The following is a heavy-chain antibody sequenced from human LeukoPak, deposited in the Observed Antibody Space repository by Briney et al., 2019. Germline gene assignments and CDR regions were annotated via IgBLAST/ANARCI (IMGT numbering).Heavy chain of an antibody. CDR2: ISAYNGNT. D-gene: IGHD4-17*01. J-gene: IGHJ5*02. V-gene: IGHV1-18*01. Sequence: ASVKVSYKASGYTFTSYGISWVRQAPGQGLEWMGWISAYNGNTNYAQKLQGRVTMTTDTSTSTAYMELRSLRSDDTAVYYCARERDYGDYPNWFDPWGQGTLVTVSS. CDR3: ARERDYGDYPNWFDP. CDR1: GYTFTSYG.